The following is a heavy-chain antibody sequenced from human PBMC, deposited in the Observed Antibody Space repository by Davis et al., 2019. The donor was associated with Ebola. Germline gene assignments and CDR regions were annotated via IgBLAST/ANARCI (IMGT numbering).Heavy chain of an antibody. V-gene: IGHV1-2*04. CDR3: ARGDQLLSDAFDI. D-gene: IGHD2-2*01. CDR1: GYTFTGYY. J-gene: IGHJ3*02. Sequence: ASVKVSCKASGYTFTGYYMHWVRQAPGQGLEWMGWINPNSGGTNYAQKFQGWVTMTRDTSISTAYMELSRLRSDDTAVYYCARGDQLLSDAFDIWGQGTMVTVSS. CDR2: INPNSGGT.